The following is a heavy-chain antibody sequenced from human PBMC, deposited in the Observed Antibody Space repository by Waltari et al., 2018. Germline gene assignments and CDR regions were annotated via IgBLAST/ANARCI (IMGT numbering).Heavy chain of an antibody. CDR3: AKVGGVGATPIDY. V-gene: IGHV3-30*02. CDR2: IRYDGSNK. Sequence: QVQLVESGGGVVQPGGSLRLSCAASGFTFSSYGMHWVSQAPGKGLEWVAFIRYDGSNKYYADSVKGRFTISRDNSKNTLYLQMNSLRAEDTAVYYCAKVGGVGATPIDYWGQGTLVTVSS. D-gene: IGHD1-26*01. J-gene: IGHJ4*02. CDR1: GFTFSSYG.